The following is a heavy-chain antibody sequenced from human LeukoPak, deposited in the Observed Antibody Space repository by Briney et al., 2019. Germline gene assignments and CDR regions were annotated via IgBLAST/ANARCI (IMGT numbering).Heavy chain of an antibody. D-gene: IGHD4-23*01. J-gene: IGHJ4*02. V-gene: IGHV3-30*02. CDR1: GFTISNYG. CDR2: IQADGNKE. CDR3: ARDDPYRTPFDY. Sequence: GGSLRLSCAASGFTISNYGMHWVRQAPGKGLEWVAFIQADGNKEYYADSVKGRFTISRDTSKNTLHLQMNSLRAEDTAVYYCARDDPYRTPFDYWGQGTLVTVSS.